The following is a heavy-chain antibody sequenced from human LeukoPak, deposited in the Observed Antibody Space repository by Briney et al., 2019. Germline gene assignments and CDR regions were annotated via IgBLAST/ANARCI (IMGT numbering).Heavy chain of an antibody. J-gene: IGHJ4*02. Sequence: GGSLRLSFQAPGFPFPNYWMTWVRQAPGKGLGWWATKKQDGSEKYYVDSVKGRFTISRDNAKNSLYLQMNSLRAEDTAVYYCAMTQQLVTASYFDYWGQGTLVTVSS. CDR1: GFPFPNYW. CDR2: KKQDGSEK. CDR3: AMTQQLVTASYFDY. V-gene: IGHV3-7*01. D-gene: IGHD6-13*01.